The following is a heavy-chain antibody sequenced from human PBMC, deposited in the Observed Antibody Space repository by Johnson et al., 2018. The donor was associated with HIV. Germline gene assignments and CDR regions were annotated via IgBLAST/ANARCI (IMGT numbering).Heavy chain of an antibody. CDR3: AKDIYGYDAFDI. J-gene: IGHJ3*02. V-gene: IGHV3-9*01. D-gene: IGHD5-24*01. CDR2: ISWNSGSI. Sequence: VQLVESGGGLVQPGRSLRLSCAASGFTFDDYAMHWVRQAPGKGLEWVSGISWNSGSIGYADSVKGRFTISRDNAKNSLYLQMKRLRAEDTAVYSCAKDIYGYDAFDIWGQGTMVTVSS. CDR1: GFTFDDYA.